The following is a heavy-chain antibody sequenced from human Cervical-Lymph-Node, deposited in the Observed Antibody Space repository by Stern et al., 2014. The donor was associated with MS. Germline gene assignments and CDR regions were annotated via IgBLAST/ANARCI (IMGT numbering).Heavy chain of an antibody. V-gene: IGHV4-39*01. J-gene: IGHJ4*02. CDR1: GGSISRTSYY. Sequence: QLQLQESGPGLVKPSETLSLSCSVSGGSISRTSYYWGWIRQPPGKGLEWIASISHSAITRYNPSLKSRITLSADTSKNQVSLMLTSVTAADTALYYCARLADYYFDYWGQGTLVTVSS. CDR3: ARLADYYFDY. CDR2: ISHSAIT.